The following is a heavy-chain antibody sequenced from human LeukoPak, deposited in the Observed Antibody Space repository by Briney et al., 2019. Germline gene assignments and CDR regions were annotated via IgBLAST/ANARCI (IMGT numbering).Heavy chain of an antibody. V-gene: IGHV3-30*18. J-gene: IGHJ4*02. CDR3: AKAANYDFWSGYSFDY. D-gene: IGHD3-3*01. CDR1: GFTFSSYG. Sequence: GGSLRLSCAASGFTFSSYGMHWVRQAPGKGLEWVAVISYDGSNKYYADSVKGRFTISRDNSKNTLYLQMNSLRAEDTAVYYCAKAANYDFWSGYSFDYWGQGTLVTASS. CDR2: ISYDGSNK.